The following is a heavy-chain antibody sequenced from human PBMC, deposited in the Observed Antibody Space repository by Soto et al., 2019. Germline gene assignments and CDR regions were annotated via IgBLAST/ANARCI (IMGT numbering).Heavy chain of an antibody. CDR3: AINADV. Sequence: SETLSLTCTVSGGSISGHFWSWFRQHPGKTLEWIGYIYDSRTSNYSPSLQSRVTMSVDTSKTQLSLKLSSVTAADTAVYYCAINADVWGQGTTVTVSS. CDR2: IYDSRTS. CDR1: GGSISGHF. J-gene: IGHJ6*02. V-gene: IGHV4-59*08.